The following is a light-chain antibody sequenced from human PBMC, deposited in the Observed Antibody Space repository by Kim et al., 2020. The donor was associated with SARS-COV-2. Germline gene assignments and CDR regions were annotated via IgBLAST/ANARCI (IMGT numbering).Light chain of an antibody. Sequence: LGQTVRITCQVDSLRKYFPSWYQQRPGQAPVLLIYGINNRPSGIPDRFSASTSGNTASLTISGAQAEDEAYYHCSSRDSSRDPFLFGTGTKVTVL. CDR2: GIN. V-gene: IGLV3-19*01. CDR1: SLRKYF. J-gene: IGLJ1*01. CDR3: SSRDSSRDPFL.